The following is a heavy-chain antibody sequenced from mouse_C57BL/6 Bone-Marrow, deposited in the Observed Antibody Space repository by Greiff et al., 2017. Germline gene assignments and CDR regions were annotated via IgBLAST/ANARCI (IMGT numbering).Heavy chain of an antibody. V-gene: IGHV1-50*01. D-gene: IGHD1-1*01. Sequence: VQLQQPGAELVKPGASVKLSCKASGYTFTSYWMQWVKQRPGQGLEWIGAIDPSDSYTNYNQKFKGKATLTVDTSSSTAYMQLSSLTSEDSAVYYCAGDYCGSSYVLAYWGQGTLVTVSA. CDR1: GYTFTSYW. CDR3: AGDYCGSSYVLAY. J-gene: IGHJ3*01. CDR2: IDPSDSYT.